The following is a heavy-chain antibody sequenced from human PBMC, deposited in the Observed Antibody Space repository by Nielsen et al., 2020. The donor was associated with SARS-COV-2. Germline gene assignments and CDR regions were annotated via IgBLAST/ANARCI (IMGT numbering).Heavy chain of an antibody. D-gene: IGHD3-22*01. J-gene: IGHJ6*02. CDR3: AKDLGSSGYQSMDV. Sequence: GESLKISCAASGFTFSDYYMSWIRQAPGKGLEWVSYISSSSSYTNYADSVKGRFTISRDNAKNSLYLQMNSLRAEDTAVYYCAKDLGSSGYQSMDVWGQGTTVTVSS. V-gene: IGHV3-11*06. CDR2: ISSSSSYT. CDR1: GFTFSDYY.